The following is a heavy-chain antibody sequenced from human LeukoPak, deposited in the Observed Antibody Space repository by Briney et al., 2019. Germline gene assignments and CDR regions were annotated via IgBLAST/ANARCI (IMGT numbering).Heavy chain of an antibody. CDR1: GFTFSSYA. CDR2: ISGSGGST. J-gene: IGHJ4*02. Sequence: PGGSLRLSCAASGFTFSSYAMSWVRQAPGKGLEWVSAISGSGGSTYYADSVKGRFTISRDNSKNTLYLQMNSLRAEDTAVYYCAKVSIAAASGDLDYWAREPWSPSPQ. CDR3: AKVSIAAASGDLDY. V-gene: IGHV3-23*01. D-gene: IGHD6-13*01.